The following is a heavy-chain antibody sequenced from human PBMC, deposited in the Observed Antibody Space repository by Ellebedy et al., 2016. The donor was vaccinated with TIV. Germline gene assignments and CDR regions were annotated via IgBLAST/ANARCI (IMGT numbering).Heavy chain of an antibody. CDR2: IIPIFGTA. Sequence: ASVKVSCKASGGTFSSYAISWVRQAPGQGLEWMGGIIPIFGTANYAQKFQGRVTITADESTSTAYMELSSLRSEDTAVYYYAREGAGCSSTSCYTHYGMDVWGQGTTVTVSS. CDR1: GGTFSSYA. CDR3: AREGAGCSSTSCYTHYGMDV. V-gene: IGHV1-69*13. J-gene: IGHJ6*02. D-gene: IGHD2-2*02.